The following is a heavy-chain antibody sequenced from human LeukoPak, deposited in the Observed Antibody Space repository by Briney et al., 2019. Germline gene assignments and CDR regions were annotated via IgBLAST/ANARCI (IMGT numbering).Heavy chain of an antibody. CDR3: ARGGGDILTGYFAIDY. CDR2: IYYSGST. V-gene: IGHV4-59*01. CDR1: GGSISSYY. D-gene: IGHD3-9*01. Sequence: SETLSLTCTVSGGSISSYYWSWIRQPPGKGLEWIGYIYYSGSTNYNPSLKSRVTISVDTSKNQFSLKLSSVTAADTAVYYCARGGGDILTGYFAIDYRGQGTLVTVSS. J-gene: IGHJ4*02.